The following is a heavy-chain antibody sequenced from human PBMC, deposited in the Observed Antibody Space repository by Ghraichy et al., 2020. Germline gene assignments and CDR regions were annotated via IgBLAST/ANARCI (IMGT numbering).Heavy chain of an antibody. D-gene: IGHD4-17*01. CDR1: GGTFSSYT. CDR3: ARDRDGDPADWYFDL. Sequence: SVKVSCKASGGTFSSYTFSWVRQAPGQGLEWMGRITPIFGLIDYAQKFQGRVTITAETSTSAVYMDLSGLRPEDTALYYCARDRDGDPADWYFDLWGRGTLVTVSS. CDR2: ITPIFGLI. V-gene: IGHV1-69*04. J-gene: IGHJ2*01.